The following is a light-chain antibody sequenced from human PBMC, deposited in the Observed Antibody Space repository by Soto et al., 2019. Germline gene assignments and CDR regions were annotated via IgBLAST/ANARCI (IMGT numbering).Light chain of an antibody. Sequence: QSVLTQPPSASGTPGQRVTISCSGSSSNIGSNTVNWYQQHPGKAPKVLIYEVSKRPSGVSDRFSGSKSGNTASLTISGLQAEDEADYYCCSDAGRSTYVFGTGTKVTVL. CDR3: CSDAGRSTYV. V-gene: IGLV1-44*01. CDR1: SSNIGSNT. J-gene: IGLJ1*01. CDR2: EVS.